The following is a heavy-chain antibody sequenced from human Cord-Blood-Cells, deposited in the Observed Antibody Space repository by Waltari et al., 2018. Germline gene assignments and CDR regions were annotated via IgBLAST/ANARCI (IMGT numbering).Heavy chain of an antibody. V-gene: IGHV4-34*01. CDR3: ARRKTMVRGVIIFLFDY. CDR2: SNHSGST. CDR1: GGSFTRYY. D-gene: IGHD3-10*01. Sequence: QVQLQQWGARLLKPSETLSLTCAVYGGSFTRYYWRWIRPPPGKGLEWIRESNHSGSTNYNPSLKSRVTISVDTSKNQFSLKLSSVTAADTAVYYCARRKTMVRGVIIFLFDYWGQGTLVTVSS. J-gene: IGHJ4*02.